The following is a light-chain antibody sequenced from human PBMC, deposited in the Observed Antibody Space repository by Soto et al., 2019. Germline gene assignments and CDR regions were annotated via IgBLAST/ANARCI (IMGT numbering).Light chain of an antibody. CDR1: QSVSSN. V-gene: IGKV3-15*01. CDR2: GAS. Sequence: EIVMTQSPATLSVSPGERATLSCSASQSVSSNLAWYQQKPGQAPRLLIYGASTSATGIPARYSGSGSGTEFTLTISSLQSEDFSGCYGQQYHNWPRLTFGGGTKVEIK. CDR3: QQYHNWPRLT. J-gene: IGKJ4*01.